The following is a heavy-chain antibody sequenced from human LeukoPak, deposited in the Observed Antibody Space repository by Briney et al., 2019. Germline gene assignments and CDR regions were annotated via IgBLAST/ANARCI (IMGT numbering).Heavy chain of an antibody. CDR3: AREVPRFDP. Sequence: PGGSLRLSCAASGFTFSSYWMTWVRQAPGKGLEWVSAISGSGGTIYYADSVKGRFTISRDNSKNTLYLQMNGLRAEDTAVYYCAREVPRFDPWGQGTLVTVSS. V-gene: IGHV3-23*01. CDR1: GFTFSSYW. J-gene: IGHJ5*02. CDR2: ISGSGGTI.